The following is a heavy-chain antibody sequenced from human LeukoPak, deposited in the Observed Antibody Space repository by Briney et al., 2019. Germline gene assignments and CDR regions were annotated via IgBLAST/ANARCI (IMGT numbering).Heavy chain of an antibody. J-gene: IGHJ4*02. V-gene: IGHV1-3*01. D-gene: IGHD6-13*01. CDR3: ARGAAEGLDY. CDR1: GYTFTSYS. CDR2: INAGNGNT. Sequence: ASVKVSCKASGYTFTSYSVHWVRQAPGQRLEWMGWINAGNGNTKYSQKFQGRVTITRDTSANTAYMELSSLTSEDTAVYHCARGAAEGLDYWGQGVLVTVSS.